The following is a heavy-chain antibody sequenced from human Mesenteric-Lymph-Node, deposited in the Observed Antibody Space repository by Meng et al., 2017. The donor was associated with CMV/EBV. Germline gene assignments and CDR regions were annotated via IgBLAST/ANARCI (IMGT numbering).Heavy chain of an antibody. V-gene: IGHV3-23*03. D-gene: IGHD6-19*01. CDR3: ARAPSSGWYYFDS. CDR2: IYGPDSKT. CDR1: GFTFSAYA. J-gene: IGHJ4*02. Sequence: GGSLRLSCAASGFTFSAYAMRWARQAPGKGLEWVSIIYGPDSKTYYADSVKGRFTMSRDNSKNTLYLQMNGLSAEDSAIYYCARAPSSGWYYFDSWGQGTLVTVSS.